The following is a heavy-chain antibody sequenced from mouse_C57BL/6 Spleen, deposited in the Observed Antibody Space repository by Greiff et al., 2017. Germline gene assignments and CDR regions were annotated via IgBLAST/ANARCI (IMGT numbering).Heavy chain of an antibody. CDR1: GYTFTDYN. D-gene: IGHD1-1*01. J-gene: IGHJ3*01. CDR3: ARSSSYCYGSPFAY. V-gene: IGHV1-18*01. CDR2: INPNNGGT. Sequence: EVQLQESGPELVKPGASVKIPCKASGYTFTDYNMDWVKQSHGKSLEWIGDINPNNGGTIYNQKFKGKATLTVDKSSSTAYMELRSLTSEDTAVYYCARSSSYCYGSPFAYWGQGTLVTVSA.